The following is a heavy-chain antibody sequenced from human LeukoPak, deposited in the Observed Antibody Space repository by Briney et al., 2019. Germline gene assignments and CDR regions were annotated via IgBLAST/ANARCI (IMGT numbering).Heavy chain of an antibody. CDR2: ISAYNGNT. V-gene: IGHV1-18*01. J-gene: IGHJ5*02. CDR3: ARVFGYCSGGSCYPNWFDP. Sequence: ASVKVSCKASGYTFTCYGISWVRQAPGQGLEWMGWISAYNGNTNYAQKLQGRVTMTTDTSTSTAYMELRSLRSDDTAVYYCARVFGYCSGGSCYPNWFDPWGQGTLVTVSS. CDR1: GYTFTCYG. D-gene: IGHD2-15*01.